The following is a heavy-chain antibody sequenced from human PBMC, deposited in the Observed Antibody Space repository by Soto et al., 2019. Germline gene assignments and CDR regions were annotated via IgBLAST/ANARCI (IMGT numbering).Heavy chain of an antibody. Sequence: SETLSLTCTVSGGSIRSGGYYWSWVRQSPRRGLEWIGNIYYSGSTYYNPSLRSRLTISVDTSKNQFSLNLSSVTAADTAVYYCARDRLMATAGTARHYFGLDVWGQGTTVTVSS. D-gene: IGHD5-18*01. CDR3: ARDRLMATAGTARHYFGLDV. V-gene: IGHV4-31*03. CDR1: GGSIRSGGYY. CDR2: IYYSGST. J-gene: IGHJ6*02.